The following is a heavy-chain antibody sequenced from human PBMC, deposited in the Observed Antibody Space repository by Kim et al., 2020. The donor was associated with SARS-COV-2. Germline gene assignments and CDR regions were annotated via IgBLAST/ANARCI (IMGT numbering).Heavy chain of an antibody. Sequence: SVKVSCKASGGTFSSYAISWVRQAPGQGLEWMGGIIPIFGTANYAQKFQGRVTITADESTSTAYMELSSLRSEDTAVYYCARDHNDILTGYSYFDYWGQGTLVTVSS. V-gene: IGHV1-69*13. D-gene: IGHD3-9*01. CDR2: IIPIFGTA. CDR1: GGTFSSYA. CDR3: ARDHNDILTGYSYFDY. J-gene: IGHJ4*02.